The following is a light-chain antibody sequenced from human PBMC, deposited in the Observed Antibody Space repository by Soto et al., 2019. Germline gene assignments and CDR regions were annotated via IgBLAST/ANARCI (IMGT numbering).Light chain of an antibody. CDR3: HQYGSSRRT. CDR1: QGVSAKS. J-gene: IGKJ1*01. Sequence: EILLTQSPGALSLSPGEGATLSCRASQGVSAKSLAWYQHKPGQAPRLLIYGASTRATGIPDRFSGSGARTDFTRTISRLEPVDFSVDYCHQYGSSRRTFGQGTKGDIK. V-gene: IGKV3-20*01. CDR2: GAS.